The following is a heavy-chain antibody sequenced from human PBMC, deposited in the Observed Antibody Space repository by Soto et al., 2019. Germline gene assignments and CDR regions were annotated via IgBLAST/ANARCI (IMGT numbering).Heavy chain of an antibody. Sequence: QVQLVQSGAEVKKPGSSVKVSCKASGGTFSSYTISWVRQAPGQGLEWMGRIIPILGIANYAQKFQGRVTITADKSTSTAYMELSSLRSEDTAVYYCARLAVSSSSAGDAFDIWGQGTIVTVSS. CDR3: ARLAVSSSSAGDAFDI. D-gene: IGHD6-6*01. V-gene: IGHV1-69*02. J-gene: IGHJ3*02. CDR1: GGTFSSYT. CDR2: IIPILGIA.